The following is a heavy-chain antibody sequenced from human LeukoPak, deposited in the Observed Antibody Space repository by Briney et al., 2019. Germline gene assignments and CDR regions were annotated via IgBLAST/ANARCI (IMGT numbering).Heavy chain of an antibody. CDR3: ARLGYCSSTSCYSPNWFDP. Sequence: GEPLKISCKGSGSRFTSYWIGGARQLPGKGLEGMGIICPGDSDTRYSPSFQGQVTISADKSISTAYLQSSSLEASDTAMYYCARLGYCSSTSCYSPNWFDPWGQGTLVTVSS. D-gene: IGHD2-2*01. V-gene: IGHV5-51*01. J-gene: IGHJ5*02. CDR1: GSRFTSYW. CDR2: ICPGDSDT.